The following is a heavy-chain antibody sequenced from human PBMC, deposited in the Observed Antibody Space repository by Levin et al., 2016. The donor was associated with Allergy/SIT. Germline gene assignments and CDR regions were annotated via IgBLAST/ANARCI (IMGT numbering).Heavy chain of an antibody. CDR2: IKSKTDGETT. D-gene: IGHD1-26*01. Sequence: GESLKISCAASGFSFSNAWMSWVRQAPGKGLEWVGRIKSKTDGETTDYAAPAKGRFTISRDDSKNTLYLQMDSLKTEDTAVYYCTTDLRWELGPLDYWGQGTLVTVSS. CDR1: GFSFSNAW. V-gene: IGHV3-15*01. J-gene: IGHJ4*02. CDR3: TTDLRWELGPLDY.